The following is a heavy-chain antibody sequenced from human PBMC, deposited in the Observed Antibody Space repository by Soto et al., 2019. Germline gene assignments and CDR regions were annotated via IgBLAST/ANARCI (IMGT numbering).Heavy chain of an antibody. CDR2: ISWNSGSI. CDR1: GFTFDDYA. Sequence: PGGSLRLSCAASGFTFDDYAMHWVRQAPGKGLEWVSGISWNSGSIGYADSVKGRFTISRGNAKNSLYLQMNSLRAEDTALYYCAKDSGTQRYSYGNFDYWGQGTLVTVSS. D-gene: IGHD5-18*01. V-gene: IGHV3-9*01. CDR3: AKDSGTQRYSYGNFDY. J-gene: IGHJ4*02.